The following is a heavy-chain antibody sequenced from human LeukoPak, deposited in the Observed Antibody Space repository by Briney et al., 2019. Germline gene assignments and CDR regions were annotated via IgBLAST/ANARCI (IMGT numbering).Heavy chain of an antibody. V-gene: IGHV3-30-3*01. CDR1: GFTFSSYA. D-gene: IGHD6-19*01. CDR2: ISYDGSNK. J-gene: IGHJ4*02. Sequence: GGSLRLSCAASGFTFSSYAMHWVRQAPGKGLEWVAVISYDGSNKYYADSVKGRFTISRDNSKNTLYLQMNSLGAEDTAVYYCAREGDAFSSGPPDYWGQGTLVTVSS. CDR3: AREGDAFSSGPPDY.